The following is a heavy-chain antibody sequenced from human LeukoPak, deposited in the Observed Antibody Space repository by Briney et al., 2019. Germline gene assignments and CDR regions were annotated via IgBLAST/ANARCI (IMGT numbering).Heavy chain of an antibody. D-gene: IGHD3-10*01. CDR1: GGSISSHY. V-gene: IGHV4-59*11. CDR2: IYYSGST. CDR3: ARDYYYGSGSLAG. J-gene: IGHJ4*02. Sequence: TSETLSLTCTVSGGSISSHYWSWIRQPPGKGLEWIGYIYYSGSTNYNPSLKSRVTISVDTSKNQFSLKLSSVTAADTAVYYCARDYYYGSGSLAGWGQGTPATVSS.